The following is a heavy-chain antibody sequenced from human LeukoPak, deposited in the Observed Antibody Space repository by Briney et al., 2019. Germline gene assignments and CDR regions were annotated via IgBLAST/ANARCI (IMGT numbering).Heavy chain of an antibody. Sequence: PGGSLRLSCAASGFTVSTKYMNWIRQAPGKGLEWVSVLYTSGSTNYADSVKGRFTISRDNSMNTLYLQMNSLRAEDTAVYYCARDPYSSNSRPYYFDYWGQGTLVTVSS. CDR3: ARDPYSSNSRPYYFDY. V-gene: IGHV3-53*01. CDR2: LYTSGST. D-gene: IGHD4-23*01. CDR1: GFTVSTKY. J-gene: IGHJ4*02.